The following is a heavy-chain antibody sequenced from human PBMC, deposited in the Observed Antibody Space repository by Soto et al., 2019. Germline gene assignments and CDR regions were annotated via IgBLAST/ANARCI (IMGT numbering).Heavy chain of an antibody. CDR1: GFTFSSYA. D-gene: IGHD5-12*01. J-gene: IGHJ4*02. V-gene: IGHV3-23*01. CDR3: AKGRGFSAGYAPGY. CDR2: TSGSGGST. Sequence: EVQLLESGGGLVQPGGSLRLSCAASGFTFSSYAMSWVRQAPGKGLEWVSATSGSGGSTYYADSVKGRFTISRDNSRNTLYLQMISLRAEDTAIYYCAKGRGFSAGYAPGYWGQGTLVTVSS.